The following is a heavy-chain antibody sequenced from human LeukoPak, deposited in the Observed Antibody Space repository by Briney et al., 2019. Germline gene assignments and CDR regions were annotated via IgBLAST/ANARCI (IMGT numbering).Heavy chain of an antibody. Sequence: GGSLRLSCAASGITFNSYGTHWVRQAPDKGLEWVAFIRYDGSNEYYVGSVKGRFTISRDNSKTTLYLQMNSLRGEDPAFYYCCGDFDYWGQGTLVTVSS. CDR3: CGDFDY. J-gene: IGHJ4*02. V-gene: IGHV3-30*02. D-gene: IGHD2-21*01. CDR1: GITFNSYG. CDR2: IRYDGSNE.